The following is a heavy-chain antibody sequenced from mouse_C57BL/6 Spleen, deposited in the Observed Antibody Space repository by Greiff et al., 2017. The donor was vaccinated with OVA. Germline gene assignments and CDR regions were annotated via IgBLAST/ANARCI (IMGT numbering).Heavy chain of an antibody. CDR3: ARRDTTVVLDY. J-gene: IGHJ2*01. CDR1: GYSFTSYY. Sequence: VQLQQSGPELVKPGASVKISCKASGYSFTSYYIHWVKQRPGQGLEWIGWIYPGSGNTKYNEKFKGKATLTADTSSSTAYMQLSSLTSEDSAVYYCARRDTTVVLDYWGQGTTLTVSS. CDR2: IYPGSGNT. D-gene: IGHD1-1*01. V-gene: IGHV1-66*01.